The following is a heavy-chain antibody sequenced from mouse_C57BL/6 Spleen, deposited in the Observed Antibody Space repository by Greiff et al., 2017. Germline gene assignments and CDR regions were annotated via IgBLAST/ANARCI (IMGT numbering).Heavy chain of an antibody. CDR3: ARADQLGPFDY. V-gene: IGHV5-16*01. CDR1: GFTFSDYY. D-gene: IGHD4-1*02. Sequence: DVQLVESEGGLVQPGSSMKLSCTASGFTFSDYYMAWVRQVPEKGLEWVANINYDGSSTYYLDSLKSRFIISRDNAKNILYLQMSSLKSEDTATYYCARADQLGPFDYWGQGTTLTVSS. CDR2: INYDGSST. J-gene: IGHJ2*01.